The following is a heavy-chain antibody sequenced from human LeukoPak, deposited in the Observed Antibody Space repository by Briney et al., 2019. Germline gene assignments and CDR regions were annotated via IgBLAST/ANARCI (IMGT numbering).Heavy chain of an antibody. CDR2: ISAYNGNT. Sequence: ASVKVSCKASGYTFTSYGISWVRQAPGQGLEWMGWISAYNGNTNYAQKLQGRVTMTRDTSISTAYMELSRLRSDDTAVYYCARDGDSSSSFEYNWFDPWGQGTLVTVSS. D-gene: IGHD6-13*01. CDR1: GYTFTSYG. J-gene: IGHJ5*02. V-gene: IGHV1-18*01. CDR3: ARDGDSSSSFEYNWFDP.